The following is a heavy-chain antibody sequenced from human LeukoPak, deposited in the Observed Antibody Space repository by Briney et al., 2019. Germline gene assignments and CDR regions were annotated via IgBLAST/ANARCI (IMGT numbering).Heavy chain of an antibody. CDR1: GGSFSGYY. Sequence: SETLSLTCAVYGGSFSGYYWSWIRQPPGKGLEWIGEINHSGSTNYNPSLKSRVTISLDTSKKRFSLKLSSVTAADSAVYFCARGDGDALFDSWGQGTLVTVSS. J-gene: IGHJ4*02. CDR3: ARGDGDALFDS. V-gene: IGHV4-34*01. CDR2: INHSGST. D-gene: IGHD4-17*01.